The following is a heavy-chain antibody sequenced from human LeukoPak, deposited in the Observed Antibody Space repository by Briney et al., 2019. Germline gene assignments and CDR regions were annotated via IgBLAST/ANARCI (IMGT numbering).Heavy chain of an antibody. CDR2: ISGRGSGGST. Sequence: GALRLSCAASGFTFRSYGMSWVRQAPGKGLEWVSNISGRGSGGSTYYADSVKGRFSISRDNSKNTLYLQMNSLRAEDTAVYYCAKSGYNRFDYWGQGTLVTVSS. D-gene: IGHD5-24*01. V-gene: IGHV3-23*01. CDR3: AKSGYNRFDY. J-gene: IGHJ4*02. CDR1: GFTFRSYG.